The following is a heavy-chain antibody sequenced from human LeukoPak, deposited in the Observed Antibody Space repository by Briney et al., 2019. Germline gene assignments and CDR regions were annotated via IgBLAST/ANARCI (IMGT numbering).Heavy chain of an antibody. V-gene: IGHV4-38-2*02. Sequence: SETLSLTCTVSGYSISSGYYWGWIRQPPGKGLEWIGSGHHSGSTYYKSSLKSRVTISLDMSKNQFSLKLRSVTAADTAVYYCARLTTESSTYYFDYWGQGTLVTVSS. J-gene: IGHJ4*02. D-gene: IGHD4-17*01. CDR3: ARLTTESSTYYFDY. CDR2: GHHSGST. CDR1: GYSISSGYY.